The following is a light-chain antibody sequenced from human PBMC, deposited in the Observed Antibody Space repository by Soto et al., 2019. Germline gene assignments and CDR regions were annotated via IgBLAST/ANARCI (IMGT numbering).Light chain of an antibody. Sequence: DIQMTQSPSTLSASVGDRVTITCRASQSISDWLAWFQQKPGKAPKVLIYDASTLESGVPSRFSGSGSGTEFTLTISSLQPEDFATYYCQQHNSSPWTFGQGTMVEIK. V-gene: IGKV1-5*01. CDR3: QQHNSSPWT. CDR2: DAS. J-gene: IGKJ1*01. CDR1: QSISDW.